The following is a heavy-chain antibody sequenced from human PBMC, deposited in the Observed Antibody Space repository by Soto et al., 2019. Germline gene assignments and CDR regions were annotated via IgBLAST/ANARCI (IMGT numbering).Heavy chain of an antibody. J-gene: IGHJ4*02. CDR2: IIPIFGTA. Sequence: SVKVSCKASGGTFSSYAISWVRQAPGQGLEWMGGIIPIFGTANYAQKFQGRVTITADESTSTAYMELSSLRSEDTAVYYCARDGYPRGYSYGYLKIQYYFDYWGQGTLVTVSS. D-gene: IGHD5-18*01. CDR3: ARDGYPRGYSYGYLKIQYYFDY. CDR1: GGTFSSYA. V-gene: IGHV1-69*13.